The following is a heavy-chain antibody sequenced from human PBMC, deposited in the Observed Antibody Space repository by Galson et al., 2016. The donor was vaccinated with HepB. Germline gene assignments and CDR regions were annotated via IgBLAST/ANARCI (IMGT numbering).Heavy chain of an antibody. Sequence: QSGAEVKKPGESLTISCKASGYTFTNYWIGWVRQMPGKGLEWVGTIYPGDSDTSYSPSFDGQVTISADKSISTTYLQWSSLKASDTAIYYCARQQWAVLGFDVWGRGTTVTVSS. CDR3: ARQQWAVLGFDV. J-gene: IGHJ3*01. CDR2: IYPGDSDT. V-gene: IGHV5-51*01. CDR1: GYTFTNYW. D-gene: IGHD6-19*01.